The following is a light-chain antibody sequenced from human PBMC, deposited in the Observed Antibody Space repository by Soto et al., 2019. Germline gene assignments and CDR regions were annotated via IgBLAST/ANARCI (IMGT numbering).Light chain of an antibody. CDR1: QGISTY. J-gene: IGKJ4*01. CDR2: AAS. Sequence: DIQLTQSPSFLSASVGDRVTITCRASQGISTYLAWYQQEPGKAPKLLIYAASTLQSGVPSRFNGSRSGTEFTRTISSLLPEEFATYYCQQLHSNPLTFPGGTKVGIK. CDR3: QQLHSNPLT. V-gene: IGKV1-9*01.